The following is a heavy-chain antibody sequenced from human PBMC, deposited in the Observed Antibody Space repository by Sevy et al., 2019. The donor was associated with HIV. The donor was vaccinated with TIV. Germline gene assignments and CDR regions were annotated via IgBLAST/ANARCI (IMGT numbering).Heavy chain of an antibody. CDR2: IYYSGST. V-gene: IGHV4-39*01. Sequence: SETLSLTCTVSGGSISSSSYYWGWIRQPPGKGLEWIGSIYYSGSTYYNPSLKSRVTISVDTSRNQFSLKLSSVTAADTAVYYWAGLGIAVAGYSGSYTYYYYGMDVWGQGTTVTVSS. J-gene: IGHJ6*02. CDR1: GGSISSSSYY. D-gene: IGHD1-26*01. CDR3: AGLGIAVAGYSGSYTYYYYGMDV.